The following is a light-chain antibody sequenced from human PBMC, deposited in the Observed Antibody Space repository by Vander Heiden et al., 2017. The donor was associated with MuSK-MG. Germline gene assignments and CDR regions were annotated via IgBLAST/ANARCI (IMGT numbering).Light chain of an antibody. CDR2: AAS. CDR3: QQSYSTPLT. CDR1: QSISGY. V-gene: IGKV1-39*01. J-gene: IGKJ1*01. Sequence: IQMTQSPSSLSASVGDRVTISCRASQSISGYLSWYQQKPGIAPKLLIYAASNLQSGVSSRFSGSGSGTYFTLTISSLQPEDIATYYCQQSYSTPLTFGPWTKVEIK.